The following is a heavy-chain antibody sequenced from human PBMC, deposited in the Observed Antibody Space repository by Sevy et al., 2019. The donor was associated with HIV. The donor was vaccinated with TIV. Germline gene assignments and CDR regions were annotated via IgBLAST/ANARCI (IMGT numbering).Heavy chain of an antibody. CDR3: ARGNGSPIVVVQAVAIRRPDYYYYYGMDV. V-gene: IGHV1-69*13. CDR1: GGTFSSYA. J-gene: IGHJ6*02. CDR2: MIPIFGTA. D-gene: IGHD2-2*01. Sequence: ASVKVSCKASGGTFSSYAISWVRQAPGQGLEWMGGMIPIFGTAKYAQKFQGRVTITADESTSTAYMELSSLRSADTAVYYWARGNGSPIVVVQAVAIRRPDYYYYYGMDVWGQGTTVTVSS.